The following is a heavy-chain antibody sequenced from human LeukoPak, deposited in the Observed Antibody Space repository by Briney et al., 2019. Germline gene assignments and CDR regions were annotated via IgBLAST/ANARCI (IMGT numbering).Heavy chain of an antibody. CDR2: IAYDGSTK. V-gene: IGHV3-30*04. Sequence: GSSLRLFCAASGFSFRSYAMHWVRQAPGKGLEWVAVIAYDGSTKYYADSVQGRFTISRDNSHNTVDLQMNSLTAEDMAVYFCAISYCGGGSCYSWSVYYRGQGTLVSVSP. CDR1: GFSFRSYA. D-gene: IGHD2-15*01. J-gene: IGHJ4*02. CDR3: AISYCGGGSCYSWSVYY.